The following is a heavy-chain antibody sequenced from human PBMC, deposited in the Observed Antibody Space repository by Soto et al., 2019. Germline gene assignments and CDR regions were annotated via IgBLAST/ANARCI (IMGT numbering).Heavy chain of an antibody. Sequence: QVRLVESGGGVVRPGGSLRLSCAASGFTITKCAIHWIRQAPGKGLEWVGVVGSDGTHRYYADSVRGRFTISRDTSENTVFLQMDSPTTEDTALYYCARDSIVYSSDYFDTWGQGTLVTVSS. D-gene: IGHD2-8*01. V-gene: IGHV3-30*01. J-gene: IGHJ4*02. CDR3: ARDSIVYSSDYFDT. CDR2: VGSDGTHR. CDR1: GFTITKCA.